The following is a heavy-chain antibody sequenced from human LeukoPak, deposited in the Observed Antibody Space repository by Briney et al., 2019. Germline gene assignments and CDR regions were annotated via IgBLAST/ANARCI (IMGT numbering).Heavy chain of an antibody. Sequence: ASVKVSCKASGHTFTGYHIHWVRQAPGQGLEWMGRINPYSGDTNFAQKFQGRVTMTRDTSITTAYMDLSSLTADDTAVYFCARDQGSLTRSWYTGYWGQGTQVTVSS. CDR3: ARDQGSLTRSWYTGY. V-gene: IGHV1-2*06. CDR2: INPYSGDT. D-gene: IGHD6-13*01. J-gene: IGHJ4*02. CDR1: GHTFTGYH.